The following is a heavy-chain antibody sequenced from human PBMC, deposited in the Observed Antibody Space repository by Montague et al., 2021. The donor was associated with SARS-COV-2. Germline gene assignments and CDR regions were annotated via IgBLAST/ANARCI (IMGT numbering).Heavy chain of an antibody. J-gene: IGHJ4*02. D-gene: IGHD1-1*01. Sequence: SETLSLTCTVSGGSINSITYYWSWIRQSPGKGLEWIGYVHYTGSTKYTPSLKTRVTLSLDTPKNHFSLKLRSVTAADTAIYYCARAQNTCFIANCVNYFEVWGLGALVTVSS. CDR3: ARAQNTCFIANCVNYFEV. CDR2: VHYTGST. CDR1: GGSINSITYY. V-gene: IGHV4-61*03.